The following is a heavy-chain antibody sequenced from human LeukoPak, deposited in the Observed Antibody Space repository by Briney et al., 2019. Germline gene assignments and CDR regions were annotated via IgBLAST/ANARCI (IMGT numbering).Heavy chain of an antibody. V-gene: IGHV1-18*01. Sequence: ASVKVSCKASGYTFTSYGISWVRQAPGQGLEWMGWISAYNGNTNYAQKLQGRVTMTTDTSTSTAYMELRSLRSDDTAVYYCARDREGYCSSTSCSADLYYFDYWGQGTLVTVSS. CDR3: ARDREGYCSSTSCSADLYYFDY. J-gene: IGHJ4*02. CDR1: GYTFTSYG. D-gene: IGHD2-2*01. CDR2: ISAYNGNT.